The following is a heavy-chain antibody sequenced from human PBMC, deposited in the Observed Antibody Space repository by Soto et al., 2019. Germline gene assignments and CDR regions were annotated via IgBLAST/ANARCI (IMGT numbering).Heavy chain of an antibody. V-gene: IGHV3-48*02. CDR1: GFTFSSYS. D-gene: IGHD3-22*01. J-gene: IGHJ5*02. Sequence: GGSLRLSCAASGFTFSSYSLNWVRQAPGKGLEWVSYISSTSSTIYYADSVKGRFTISRDNAKNSLYLQMNSLRDEDTAVYYCDRIWSYDSPFDPWGQGTLVTVSS. CDR3: DRIWSYDSPFDP. CDR2: ISSTSSTI.